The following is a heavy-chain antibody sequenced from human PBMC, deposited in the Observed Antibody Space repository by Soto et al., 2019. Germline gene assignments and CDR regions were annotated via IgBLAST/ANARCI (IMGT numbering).Heavy chain of an antibody. CDR3: ARATRSWFDP. Sequence: SQTLSLPCAISGDSVSSNSATWNWIRQSPSRGLEWLGRTYYRSKWYNEYAVSVKSRITINQDTSKNQFSLQLNSVTPEDTAVYYCARATRSWFDPWGQGTLVTVSS. J-gene: IGHJ5*02. D-gene: IGHD4-17*01. CDR2: TYYRSKWYN. CDR1: GDSVSSNSAT. V-gene: IGHV6-1*01.